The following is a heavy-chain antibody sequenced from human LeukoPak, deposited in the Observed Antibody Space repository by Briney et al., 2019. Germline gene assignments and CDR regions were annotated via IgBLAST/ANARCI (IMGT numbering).Heavy chain of an antibody. Sequence: GGSLRLSCAASGFTVSRNYMSWVRQAPGKGLEWVSVIYSGGRTYYADSVKGRFTIFRDNSKNTLYLQMNSLRDEDTAVYYCARDWFHAIDYWGQGILVTVSS. D-gene: IGHD2/OR15-2a*01. CDR3: ARDWFHAIDY. CDR2: IYSGGRT. J-gene: IGHJ4*02. V-gene: IGHV3-66*01. CDR1: GFTVSRNY.